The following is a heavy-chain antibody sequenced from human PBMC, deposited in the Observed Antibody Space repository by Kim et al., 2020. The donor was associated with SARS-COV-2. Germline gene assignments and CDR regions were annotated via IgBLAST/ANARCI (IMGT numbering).Heavy chain of an antibody. Sequence: SVKVSCKASGGTFSSYAISWVRQAPGQGLEWMGGIIPIFGTANYAQKFQGRVTITADESTSTAYMELSSLRSEDTAVYYCERADGRITIFGVVRHKSAFDIWGQGTMVTVSS. D-gene: IGHD3-3*01. CDR1: GGTFSSYA. CDR3: ERADGRITIFGVVRHKSAFDI. CDR2: IIPIFGTA. V-gene: IGHV1-69*13. J-gene: IGHJ3*02.